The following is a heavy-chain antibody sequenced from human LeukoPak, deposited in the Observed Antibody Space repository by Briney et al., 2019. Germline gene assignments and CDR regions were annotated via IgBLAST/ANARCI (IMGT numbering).Heavy chain of an antibody. CDR1: GGSFSGCY. Sequence: SETLSLTCAVYGGSFSGCYWSWIRQPPGKGLEWIGEINHSGSTNYNPSLKSRVTISVDTSKNQFSLKLSSVTAADTAVYYCARGRGVLRFLEWLGFFDYWGQGTLVTVSS. D-gene: IGHD3-3*01. CDR3: ARGRGVLRFLEWLGFFDY. J-gene: IGHJ4*02. CDR2: INHSGST. V-gene: IGHV4-34*01.